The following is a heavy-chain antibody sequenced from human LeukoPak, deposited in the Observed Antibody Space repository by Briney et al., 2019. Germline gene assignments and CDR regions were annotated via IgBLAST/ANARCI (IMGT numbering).Heavy chain of an antibody. CDR2: IWYDGSNK. Sequence: GGSLRLPCAASGFSFSSYGMHWVRQSPGKGLEWVAVIWYDGSNKYYADSVKGRFTISRDNSKNSLYLQMNSLRTEDTALYYCAKIPQINYYDSSGLDGYWGQGTLVTVSS. V-gene: IGHV3-33*03. J-gene: IGHJ4*02. D-gene: IGHD3-22*01. CDR3: AKIPQINYYDSSGLDGY. CDR1: GFSFSSYG.